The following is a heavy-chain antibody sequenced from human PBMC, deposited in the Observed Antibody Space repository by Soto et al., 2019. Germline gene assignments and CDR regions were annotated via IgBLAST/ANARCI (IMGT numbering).Heavy chain of an antibody. D-gene: IGHD6-13*01. V-gene: IGHV4-61*03. Sequence: SETLSLRCSVSGSSGSSGNYCWSWIRQPPGKGLEWIGYICYSGSPNYNRSLKSRVTISVXTSKNHVSLKLSSVTAAETAGYYCARESSRTGISGWYMGAFDLRGQRTMVTVTS. CDR1: GSSGSSGNYC. J-gene: IGHJ3*01. CDR3: ARESSRTGISGWYMGAFDL. CDR2: ICYSGSP.